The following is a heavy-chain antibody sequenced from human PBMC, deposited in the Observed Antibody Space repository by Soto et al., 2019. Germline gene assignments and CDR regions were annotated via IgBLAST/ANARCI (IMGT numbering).Heavy chain of an antibody. D-gene: IGHD2-2*01. CDR3: ARNLVGASCYYCYFDY. Sequence: GASVKVSCKASGYTFTSYAMRWVRQAPGQRLEWMGWINAGNGNTKYSQKFQGRVTITRDTSASTAYMELSSLRSEDTAVYYCARNLVGASCYYCYFDYWGQGTLVPVSS. J-gene: IGHJ4*02. CDR2: INAGNGNT. V-gene: IGHV1-3*01. CDR1: GYTFTSYA.